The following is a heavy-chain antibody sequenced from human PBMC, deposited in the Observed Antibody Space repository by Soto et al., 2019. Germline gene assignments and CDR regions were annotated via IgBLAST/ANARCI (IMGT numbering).Heavy chain of an antibody. J-gene: IGHJ5*02. CDR2: IYYSGST. CDR3: AGGSSKSWFDP. D-gene: IGHD6-6*01. Sequence: QVQLQESGPGLAKPSQTLSLTCNVSNGSISSSGYYWSWIRQHPGQGLEWIGYIYYSGSTYYNPSLKSRVNISVDTFKNQFSLKLGSVTAADTAMYYCAGGSSKSWFDPWGQGTLVTVSS. V-gene: IGHV4-31*03. CDR1: NGSISSSGYY.